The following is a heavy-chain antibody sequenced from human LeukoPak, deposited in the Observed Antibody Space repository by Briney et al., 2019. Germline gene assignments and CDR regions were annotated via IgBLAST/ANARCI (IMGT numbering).Heavy chain of an antibody. J-gene: IGHJ5*02. D-gene: IGHD2-2*01. Sequence: SETLSLSCNVSGDSISRSRHFWAWIRQSPGRGLEWIGYIYNSGSTYYNPSLKSRVTISVDTSKNQFSLSLSSVTAADTAVYYCARWGTYAGTSNWFDPWGQGTLVTVSS. CDR1: GDSISRSRHF. CDR3: ARWGTYAGTSNWFDP. CDR2: IYNSGST. V-gene: IGHV4-39*07.